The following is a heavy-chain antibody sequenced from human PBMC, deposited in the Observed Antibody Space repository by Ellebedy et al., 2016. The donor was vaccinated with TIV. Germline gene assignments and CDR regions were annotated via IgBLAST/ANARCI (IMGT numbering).Heavy chain of an antibody. CDR2: IYSDGST. CDR3: AKLGVTSYTRDY. J-gene: IGHJ4*02. CDR1: GGSINSDY. Sequence: SETLSLXXTVSGGSINSDYWSWIRQPAGKGLEWIGRIYSDGSTNYNPSLKRRVTMSVDTSTNHFSLNLRFVTAADTAVYYCAKLGVTSYTRDYWGQGTLVTVSS. V-gene: IGHV4-4*07. D-gene: IGHD3-9*01.